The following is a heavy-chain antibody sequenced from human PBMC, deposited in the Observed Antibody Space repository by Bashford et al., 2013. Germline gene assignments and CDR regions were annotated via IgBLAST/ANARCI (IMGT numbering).Heavy chain of an antibody. V-gene: IGHV3-33*01. D-gene: IGHD2-15*01. CDR2: ISYDGSTK. Sequence: VRQAPGKGLEWVAIISYDGSTKYSTDSVKGRFTVSKDDSKNTVYLQMDNLRAEDTAVYFCAREGCSGAACSSPSVWFFDYWGQGTLVTVSS. J-gene: IGHJ4*02. CDR3: AREGCSGAACSSPSVWFFDY.